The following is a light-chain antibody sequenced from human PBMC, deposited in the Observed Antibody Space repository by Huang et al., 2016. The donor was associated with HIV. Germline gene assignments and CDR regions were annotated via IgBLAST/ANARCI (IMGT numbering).Light chain of an antibody. J-gene: IGKJ1*01. V-gene: IGKV3-11*01. Sequence: EIVLTQSPATLSLSPGERATLSCRASQSVSSYLAWYQQKPGQAPRLFIYDASNRANGSPARFNGSGSGTGVNLTVRSLEPEDFAVYYCQQRSNWPRTFGQGTKVEIK. CDR2: DAS. CDR3: QQRSNWPRT. CDR1: QSVSSY.